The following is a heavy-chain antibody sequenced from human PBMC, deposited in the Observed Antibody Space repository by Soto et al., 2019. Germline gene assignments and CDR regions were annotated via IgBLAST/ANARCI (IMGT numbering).Heavy chain of an antibody. V-gene: IGHV5-51*01. CDR2: IYPGDSDT. CDR1: GYTFTTYW. J-gene: IGHJ3*02. Sequence: GESLKISCKGSGYTFTTYWIGWVRQMPGKGLEWMGIIYPGDSDTRYSPSFQGQVTISADKSTSTAYLQWSSLKASDTAMYYCARRRLERPSSAFDIWGQGTMVTVSS. CDR3: ARRRLERPSSAFDI. D-gene: IGHD1-1*01.